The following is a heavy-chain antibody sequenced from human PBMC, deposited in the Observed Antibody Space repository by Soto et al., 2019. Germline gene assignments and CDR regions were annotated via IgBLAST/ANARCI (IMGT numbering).Heavy chain of an antibody. J-gene: IGHJ3*02. CDR2: IYYSGST. CDR3: VSSSIPLHAFDI. V-gene: IGHV4-39*07. CDR1: GGSISSSSYY. D-gene: IGHD2-2*02. Sequence: SETLSLTCTVSGGSISSSSYYWGWIRQPPGKGLEWIGYIYYSGSTYYNPFLKSRVTISVDTSKNQFSLKLSSVTAADTAVYYCVSSSIPLHAFDICGLGTMVTVSS.